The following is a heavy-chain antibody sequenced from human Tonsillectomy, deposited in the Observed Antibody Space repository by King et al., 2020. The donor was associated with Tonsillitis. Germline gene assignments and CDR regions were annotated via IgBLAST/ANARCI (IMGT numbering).Heavy chain of an antibody. V-gene: IGHV1-18*04. Sequence: VQLVESGAEVKKPGASVNVSCKASGYTFTSYGISWVRQAPGQGLEWMGWISTYNGNTNYAQKLQGRVTMTTDTSTSTAYMELRSLRSDDTAVYYCARDPNIVVVVAATGSSAFDIWGQGTMVTVSS. CDR2: ISTYNGNT. D-gene: IGHD2-15*01. J-gene: IGHJ3*02. CDR3: ARDPNIVVVVAATGSSAFDI. CDR1: GYTFTSYG.